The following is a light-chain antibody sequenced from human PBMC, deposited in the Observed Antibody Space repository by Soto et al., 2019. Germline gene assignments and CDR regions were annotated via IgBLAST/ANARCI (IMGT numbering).Light chain of an antibody. V-gene: IGKV3-11*01. CDR2: DTS. Sequence: EIVLTQSPATLSLSPGERATPSCRASQSISRHLAWYQQKPGQAPRLLIYDTSNRATGIPARFSGSGSGTDFTLTISRLEPEDFAVYYCQQYSSSLWTFGQGTKVDIK. J-gene: IGKJ1*01. CDR3: QQYSSSLWT. CDR1: QSISRH.